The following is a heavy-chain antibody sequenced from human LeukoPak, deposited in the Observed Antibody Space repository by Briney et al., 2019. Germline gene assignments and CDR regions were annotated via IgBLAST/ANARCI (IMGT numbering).Heavy chain of an antibody. CDR3: ARGGGGRGWEEFFKI. Sequence: PSETLSLTCTVSGGSISSYYWSWIRQPPGKGLEWIGYIYYSGSTNYNPSLKSRVTISVDTSKNQFSLKLSSVTAADTAVYYCARGGGGRGWEEFFKIGAKGKRVTVSS. CDR2: IYYSGST. CDR1: GGSISSYY. V-gene: IGHV4-59*01. J-gene: IGHJ3*02. D-gene: IGHD1-26*01.